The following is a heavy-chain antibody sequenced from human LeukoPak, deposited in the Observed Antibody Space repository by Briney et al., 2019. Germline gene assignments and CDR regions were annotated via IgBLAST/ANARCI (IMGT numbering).Heavy chain of an antibody. CDR2: IKQDGSEK. CDR3: AKEVGGSGSF. J-gene: IGHJ4*02. V-gene: IGHV3-7*01. CDR1: GFTFSDYW. Sequence: GGSLRLSCAASGFTFSDYWMTWVRPAPGKGLEWVANIKQDGSEKYYVDSVKGRFAISRDNAKNSLYLQMNSLRAEDTAVYYCAKEVGGSGSFWGQGTLVTVSS. D-gene: IGHD3-10*01.